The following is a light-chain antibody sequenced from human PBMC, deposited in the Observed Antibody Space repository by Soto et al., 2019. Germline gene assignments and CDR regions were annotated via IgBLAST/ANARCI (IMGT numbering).Light chain of an antibody. CDR1: QTVRNNY. J-gene: IGKJ2*01. CDR2: DAS. Sequence: EFVLTQSPGTLSLSPGERATLSCRASQTVRNNYLAWYQQKPGQAPRLLIYDASSRATGIPDRFSGGGSGTDFTLTISRLEPEDFAVYYCQQYGTSPNTFGQGTKLEIK. V-gene: IGKV3-20*01. CDR3: QQYGTSPNT.